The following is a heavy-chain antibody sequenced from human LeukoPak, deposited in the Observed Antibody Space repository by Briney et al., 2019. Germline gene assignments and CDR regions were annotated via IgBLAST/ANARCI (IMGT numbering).Heavy chain of an antibody. J-gene: IGHJ4*02. Sequence: PSETLSLTCTVSGGSISSYYRSWIRQPPGKGLEWIGYLYYSGSTNYNPSLKSRVTMSVDTSKNQVSLKLSSVTAADTAVYYCARVPRDGYNFDYWGQGTLVTVSS. V-gene: IGHV4-59*01. D-gene: IGHD5-24*01. CDR2: LYYSGST. CDR3: ARVPRDGYNFDY. CDR1: GGSISSYY.